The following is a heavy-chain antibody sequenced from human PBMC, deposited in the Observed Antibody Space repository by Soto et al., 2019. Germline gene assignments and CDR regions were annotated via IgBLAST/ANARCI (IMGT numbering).Heavy chain of an antibody. CDR3: AKDSPKGLLFLEWLSTQFWFDP. D-gene: IGHD3-3*01. CDR2: ISGSGGST. CDR1: GFTFSSYA. V-gene: IGHV3-23*01. J-gene: IGHJ5*02. Sequence: GGSLRLSCAASGFTFSSYAMSWVRQAPGKGLEWVSAISGSGGSTYYADSVKGRFTISRDDSKNTLYLQMNSLRAEDTAVYYCAKDSPKGLLFLEWLSTQFWFDPWGQGTLVTVSS.